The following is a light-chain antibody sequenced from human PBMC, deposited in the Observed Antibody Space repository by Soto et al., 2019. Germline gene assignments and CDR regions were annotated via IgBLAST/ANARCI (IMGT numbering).Light chain of an antibody. CDR3: SSYTSSSTEV. CDR1: SSDVGAYIY. CDR2: DVS. V-gene: IGLV2-14*03. J-gene: IGLJ1*01. Sequence: QSVLTQPASVSRSPGQSIAISCTGTSSDVGAYIYVSWYQQHPGRAPKLIIYDVSSRPSGVSNRFSGSKSGNTASLTISGLQAEDEADYYCSSYTSSSTEVFGTGTKVTVL.